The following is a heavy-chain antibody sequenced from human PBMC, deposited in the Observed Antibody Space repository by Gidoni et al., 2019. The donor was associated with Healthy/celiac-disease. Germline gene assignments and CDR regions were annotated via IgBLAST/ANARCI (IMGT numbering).Heavy chain of an antibody. D-gene: IGHD1-1*01. Sequence: GLEWVAVIWYDGSNKYYADSVKGRFTISRDNSKNTLYLQMNSLRAEDTAVYYCARDLRAPWRGFGYWGQGTLVTVSS. CDR3: ARDLRAPWRGFGY. V-gene: IGHV3-33*01. J-gene: IGHJ4*02. CDR2: IWYDGSNK.